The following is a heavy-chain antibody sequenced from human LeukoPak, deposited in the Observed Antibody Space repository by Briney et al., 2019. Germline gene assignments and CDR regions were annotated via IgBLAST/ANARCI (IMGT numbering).Heavy chain of an antibody. CDR3: ARLLTGYYTPFDY. CDR2: IYYSGST. Sequence: SETLSLTCTVSGGSISSGGYYWSWIRQHPGKGLEWIGYIYYSGSTYYNPSLKSRVTISVDTSKNQFSLKLSSVTAADTAVYYCARLLTGYYTPFDYWGQGTLVTVSS. D-gene: IGHD3-9*01. CDR1: GGSISSGGYY. V-gene: IGHV4-39*01. J-gene: IGHJ4*02.